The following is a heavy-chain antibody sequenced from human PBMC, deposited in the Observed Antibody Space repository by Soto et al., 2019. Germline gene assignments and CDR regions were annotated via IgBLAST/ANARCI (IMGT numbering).Heavy chain of an antibody. CDR1: GGTFSSYA. V-gene: IGHV1-69*13. CDR3: ERKGESSGYYYSFDY. Sequence: SVKVSCKASGGTFSSYAISWVRQAPGQGLEWMGGIIPIFGTANYAQKFQGRVTITADESTSTAYMDLSSLRSEDTAEYYSERKGESSGYYYSFDYWGQGALVSVSS. D-gene: IGHD3-22*01. J-gene: IGHJ4*02. CDR2: IIPIFGTA.